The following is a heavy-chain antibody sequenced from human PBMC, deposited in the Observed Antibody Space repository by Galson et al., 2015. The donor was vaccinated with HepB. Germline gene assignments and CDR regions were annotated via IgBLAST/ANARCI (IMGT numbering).Heavy chain of an antibody. V-gene: IGHV1-69*13. CDR3: ARDGDSSGWYGHAFDI. D-gene: IGHD6-19*01. J-gene: IGHJ3*02. Sequence: SVKVSCKASGGTFSSYAISWVRQAPGQGLEWMGGIIPIFGTANYAQKFQGRVTITADESTSTAYMELSSLRSEDTAVYYCARDGDSSGWYGHAFDIWGQGTMVTVSS. CDR2: IIPIFGTA. CDR1: GGTFSSYA.